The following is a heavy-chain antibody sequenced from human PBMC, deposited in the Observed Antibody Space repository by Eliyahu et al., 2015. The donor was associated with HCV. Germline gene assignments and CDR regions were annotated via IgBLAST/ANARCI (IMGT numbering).Heavy chain of an antibody. J-gene: IGHJ4*02. CDR1: GGSLNRYY. V-gene: IGHV4-34*01. CDR3: AREPPSRLLSYFDS. CDR2: ISHSGST. D-gene: IGHD2/OR15-2a*01. Sequence: QVQLQQWGAGLXKPSETLSLTCAVFGGSLNRYYWSWIRQSPGKGLAWIGEISHSGSTNYNPSLKSRVTISLDKSKNQFSLKLSSVTAADTAVYYCAREPPSRLLSYFDSWSQGTRVSVSS.